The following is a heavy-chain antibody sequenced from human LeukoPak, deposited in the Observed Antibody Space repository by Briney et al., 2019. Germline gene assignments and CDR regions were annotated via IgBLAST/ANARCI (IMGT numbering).Heavy chain of an antibody. Sequence: GGSLRLSCAASGFTFSTYGMHWVRQAPGKGLEWVAVISYDGSNKYYADSVKGRFTISRDNSRNTLHLQMNSLRAEDTAVYSCAKASLRYFDWFSDYWGQGTLVTVSS. CDR2: ISYDGSNK. V-gene: IGHV3-30*18. CDR3: AKASLRYFDWFSDY. D-gene: IGHD3-9*01. CDR1: GFTFSTYG. J-gene: IGHJ4*02.